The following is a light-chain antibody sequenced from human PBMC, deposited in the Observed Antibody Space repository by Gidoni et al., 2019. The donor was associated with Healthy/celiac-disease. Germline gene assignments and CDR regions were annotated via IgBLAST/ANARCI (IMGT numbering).Light chain of an antibody. V-gene: IGKV3-11*01. Sequence: EIVLTQSPATLSLSPGDRATLACRASQSVSRYLGWSQQKPGQAPRLLIYATSSRASDIPDRFRGSGSGTDFTLTITNLEPEDFAIYYCQQRRSGEITFXPXTRVDLK. J-gene: IGKJ3*01. CDR2: ATS. CDR3: QQRRSGEIT. CDR1: QSVSRY.